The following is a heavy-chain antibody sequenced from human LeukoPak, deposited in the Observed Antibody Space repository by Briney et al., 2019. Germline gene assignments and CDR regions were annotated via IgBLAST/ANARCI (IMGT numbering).Heavy chain of an antibody. V-gene: IGHV3-64*01. CDR1: GLSFSSYA. D-gene: IGHD3-10*01. CDR2: ISSNGGST. CDR3: ARDSGSSSAVDY. J-gene: IGHJ4*02. Sequence: PGGSLRLSCTASGLSFSSYAMYWVRQAPGKGLEYVSAISSNGGSTYYANSVKGRFTISRDNSKNTLYLQMGSLRVEDVAVYYCARDSGSSSAVDYWGQGALVTVSS.